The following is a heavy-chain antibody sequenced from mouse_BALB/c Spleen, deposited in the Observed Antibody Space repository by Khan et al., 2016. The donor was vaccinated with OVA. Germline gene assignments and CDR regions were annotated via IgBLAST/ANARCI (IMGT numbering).Heavy chain of an antibody. CDR2: TNTYTGEP. J-gene: IGHJ4*01. D-gene: IGHD2-14*01. Sequence: QIQLVQSGPDLKKPGETVKISCKASGYTFTNYGVNWVKQVPGKGLKWMGWTNTYTGEPTYADDFKGRFAFSLETSASTAYLQINNLKNEDTATYFCARVGYNGTMDYWGQGTSVTVSS. V-gene: IGHV9-3-1*01. CDR1: GYTFTNYG. CDR3: ARVGYNGTMDY.